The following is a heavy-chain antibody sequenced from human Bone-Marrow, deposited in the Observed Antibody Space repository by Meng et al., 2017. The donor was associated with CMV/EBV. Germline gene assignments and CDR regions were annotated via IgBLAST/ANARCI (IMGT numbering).Heavy chain of an antibody. CDR2: TLYDGSRQ. Sequence: GGSLRLSCAASGFAFSSYGMHWVRQAPGKGLEWVAFTLYDGSRQYYADSVKGRFTISRDNSKNTLYLDMDSLRVEDTAVYFCARISDSWSGWDVWGQGTTVTVSS. J-gene: IGHJ6*02. CDR3: ARISDSWSGWDV. CDR1: GFAFSSYG. V-gene: IGHV3-30*02. D-gene: IGHD3-3*01.